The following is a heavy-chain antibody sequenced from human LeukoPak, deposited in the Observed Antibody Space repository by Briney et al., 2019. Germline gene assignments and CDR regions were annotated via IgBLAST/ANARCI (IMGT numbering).Heavy chain of an antibody. CDR3: ASPVNFWSGYYKRGFDY. V-gene: IGHV4-34*01. CDR2: IYHSGNT. D-gene: IGHD3-3*01. CDR1: GGSFSGYY. Sequence: SETLSLTCTVYGGSFSGYYWSWIRQPPGKGLEWIGEIYHSGNTNYNPSLKSRVTISVDKSKNQFSLQLSSVTAADTAVYYCASPVNFWSGYYKRGFDYWGQGTLVTVSS. J-gene: IGHJ4*02.